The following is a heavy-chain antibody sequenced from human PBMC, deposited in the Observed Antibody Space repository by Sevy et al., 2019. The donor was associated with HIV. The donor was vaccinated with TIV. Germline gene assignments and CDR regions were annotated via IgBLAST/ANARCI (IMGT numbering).Heavy chain of an antibody. V-gene: IGHV5-10-1*01. CDR3: ARQEIAAAVTIIDY. J-gene: IGHJ4*02. CDR2: FDPSDSYT. D-gene: IGHD6-13*01. CDR1: GYSFTSYW. Sequence: GESLKISCKGSGYSFTSYWISWVRQMPGKGLEWMGRFDPSDSYTNYSPSFQGNVTISADKSISTAYLQWSSLKASDTAMYYCARQEIAAAVTIIDYWGQGTLVTVSS.